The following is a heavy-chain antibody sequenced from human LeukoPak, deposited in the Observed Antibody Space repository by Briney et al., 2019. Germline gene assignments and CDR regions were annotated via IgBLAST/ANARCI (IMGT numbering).Heavy chain of an antibody. D-gene: IGHD6-19*01. J-gene: IGHJ6*03. CDR2: IKQDGSEK. CDR3: ARYSSGWAYYYYYYMDV. Sequence: GGWLRLSCAASGFTFSSYWMSWVRQARGKGLAWVDNIKQDGSEKYYVDSVKGRFTISRDNAKNSLYLQMNSLRAEDTAVYYCARYSSGWAYYYYYYMDVWGKGTTVTVSS. CDR1: GFTFSSYW. V-gene: IGHV3-7*01.